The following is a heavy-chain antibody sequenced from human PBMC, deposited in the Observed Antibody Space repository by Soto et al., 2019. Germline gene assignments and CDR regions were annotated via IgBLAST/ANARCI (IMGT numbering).Heavy chain of an antibody. J-gene: IGHJ4*02. CDR1: GYTFTGYY. D-gene: IGHD1-1*01. Sequence: QVQLVQSGAEVKKPGASVKVSCKASGYTFTGYYMHWVRQAPGQGLEWMGWINPNSGGTNNAQKFQGRVTMTRDTSISTAYMERSRLRSDDTAVYYCATGNEAYYFDYWGQGNLVTVSS. CDR2: INPNSGGT. CDR3: ATGNEAYYFDY. V-gene: IGHV1-2*02.